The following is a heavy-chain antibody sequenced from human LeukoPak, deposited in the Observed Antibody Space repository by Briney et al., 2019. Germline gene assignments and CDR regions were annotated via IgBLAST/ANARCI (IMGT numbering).Heavy chain of an antibody. V-gene: IGHV1-46*01. Sequence: ASVKVSCKSSGYTFTIYYMHWVRQAPGQGLEWMGIINPSGGSTSYAQKFQGRVTMTRDTSKSTVYMELRSLRSEDTAVYYCARYCSGGSCYGDYWGQGTLVTVSS. D-gene: IGHD2-15*01. CDR1: GYTFTIYY. J-gene: IGHJ4*02. CDR2: INPSGGST. CDR3: ARYCSGGSCYGDY.